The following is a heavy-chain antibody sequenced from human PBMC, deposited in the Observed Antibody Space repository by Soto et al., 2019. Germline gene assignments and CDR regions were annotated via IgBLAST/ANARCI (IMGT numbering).Heavy chain of an antibody. D-gene: IGHD2-15*01. CDR1: GGSISSSSYY. J-gene: IGHJ4*02. V-gene: IGHV4-39*01. CDR2: IYYSGST. Sequence: QLQLQESGPGLVKPSETLSLTCTVSGGSISSSSYYWGWIRQPPGKGLEWIGSIYYSGSTYYNPSLKRRVTISVDTSKNQFSLKLSSVTAADTAVYYCARGGRGTCSGGSCYSFVFDYWGQGTLVTVSS. CDR3: ARGGRGTCSGGSCYSFVFDY.